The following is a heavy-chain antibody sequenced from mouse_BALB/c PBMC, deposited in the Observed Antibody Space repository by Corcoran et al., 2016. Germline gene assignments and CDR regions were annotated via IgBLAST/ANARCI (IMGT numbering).Heavy chain of an antibody. CDR1: GYTFTDYS. CDR2: INTETGEP. CDR3: ARARRPYAMDY. V-gene: IGHV9-2-1*01. Sequence: QIQLVESGPELKKPGETVRISCKASGYTFTDYSMHWVKQAPGKGLKWMGWINTETGEPTYADDFKGRVAFSLETSASTAYLQINNLKNEDTATYFCARARRPYAMDYWGQGTSVTVSS. J-gene: IGHJ4*01. D-gene: IGHD2-12*01.